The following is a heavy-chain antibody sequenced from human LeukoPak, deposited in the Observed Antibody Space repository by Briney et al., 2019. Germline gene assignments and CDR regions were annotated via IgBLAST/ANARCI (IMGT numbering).Heavy chain of an antibody. J-gene: IGHJ4*02. D-gene: IGHD3-10*01. CDR2: INHSGST. V-gene: IGHV4-34*01. CDR1: GGSFSGYY. CDR3: ARRIRYGSGNFDY. Sequence: SETLSLTCAVYGGSFSGYYWSWIRRPPGKGLEWIGEINHSGSTNYNPSLKSRVTISVDTSKNQFSLKLSSVTAADTAVYYCARRIRYGSGNFDYWGQGTLVTVSS.